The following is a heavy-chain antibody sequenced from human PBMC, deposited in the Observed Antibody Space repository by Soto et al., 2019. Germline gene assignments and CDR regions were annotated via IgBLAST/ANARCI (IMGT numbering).Heavy chain of an antibody. CDR3: ARVFSDSSDFYDP. V-gene: IGHV4-31*03. J-gene: IGHJ5*02. CDR1: GGSISSGGYY. CDR2: IYYSGST. Sequence: PSETLSLTCTVSGGSISSGGYYWSWIRQHPGKGLEWIGYIYYSGSTYYNPSLKRRVTISVDTSKNQFSLKLSSVTAADTAVYYCARVFSDSSDFYDPWGQGTLVTVS. D-gene: IGHD6-25*01.